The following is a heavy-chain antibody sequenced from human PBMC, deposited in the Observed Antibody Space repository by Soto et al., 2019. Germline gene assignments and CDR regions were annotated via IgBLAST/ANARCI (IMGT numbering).Heavy chain of an antibody. Sequence: EVQLLESGGGLAQPGGSLRLSCAASGFSFSSYAMSWVRQAPGKGLEWVSGIRGSGGSTYYADSVKGRFTFSRDNSKNTLCLQMSRLRAEDTALYYCAKDRGYYGSGKTYDFDYWGQGTLVTVSS. D-gene: IGHD3-10*01. CDR1: GFSFSSYA. CDR3: AKDRGYYGSGKTYDFDY. J-gene: IGHJ4*02. V-gene: IGHV3-23*01. CDR2: IRGSGGST.